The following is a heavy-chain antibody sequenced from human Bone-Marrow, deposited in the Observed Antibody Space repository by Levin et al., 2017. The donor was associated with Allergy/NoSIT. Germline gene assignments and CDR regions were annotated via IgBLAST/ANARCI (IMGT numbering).Heavy chain of an antibody. CDR1: GGSVSSGTYY. Sequence: SETLSLTCTVSGGSVSSGTYYWSWIRQPPGKGLEWIGYINYRGSTKYNPSLKSRVTISVDTSKNGFSLKLSSVTAADTAVYYCARNRIVVAGGNDYYYGMDVWGQGTTVTVSS. V-gene: IGHV4-61*01. J-gene: IGHJ6*02. CDR2: INYRGST. D-gene: IGHD6-19*01. CDR3: ARNRIVVAGGNDYYYGMDV.